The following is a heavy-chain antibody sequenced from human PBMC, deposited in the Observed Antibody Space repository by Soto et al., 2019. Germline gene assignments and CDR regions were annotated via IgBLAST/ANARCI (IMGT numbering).Heavy chain of an antibody. CDR1: GGSISSYY. CDR2: IYYSGST. J-gene: IGHJ4*02. D-gene: IGHD2-8*01. V-gene: IGHV4-59*01. Sequence: SETLSLTCTVSGGSISSYYGSWIRQPPGKGLEWIGYIYYSGSTNYNPSLKSRVTISVDTSKNQFSLKLSSVTAADTAVYYCARAVDCTNGVCFVFDYWGQGTLVTVSS. CDR3: ARAVDCTNGVCFVFDY.